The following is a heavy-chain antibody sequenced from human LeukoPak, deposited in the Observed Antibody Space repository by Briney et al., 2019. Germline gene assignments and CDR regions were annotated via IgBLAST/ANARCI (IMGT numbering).Heavy chain of an antibody. CDR1: GYTFNSYD. D-gene: IGHD3-3*01. J-gene: IGHJ4*02. CDR3: ARVLRYDFWSAYYFDY. CDR2: ISTYNGNT. V-gene: IGHV1-18*01. Sequence: SVKVSCKASGYTFNSYDISWVRQAPGQGLEWMAWISTYNGNTNYALKVQGRATMTTDTSTSTAYMELRSLRSDDTAVYYCARVLRYDFWSAYYFDYWGQGTLVTVSS.